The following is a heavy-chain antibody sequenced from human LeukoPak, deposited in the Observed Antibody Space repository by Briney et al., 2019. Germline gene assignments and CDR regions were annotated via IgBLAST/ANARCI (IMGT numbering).Heavy chain of an antibody. CDR2: IIPILGIA. CDR1: GGAFSSYA. D-gene: IGHD3-10*01. Sequence: GASVKVSCKASGGAFSSYAISWVRQAPGQGLEWMGRIIPILGIANYAQKFQGRVTITADKSTSTAYMELSSLRSEDTAVYYCAREMVRGVIEWFDPWGQGTLVTVSS. V-gene: IGHV1-69*04. CDR3: AREMVRGVIEWFDP. J-gene: IGHJ5*02.